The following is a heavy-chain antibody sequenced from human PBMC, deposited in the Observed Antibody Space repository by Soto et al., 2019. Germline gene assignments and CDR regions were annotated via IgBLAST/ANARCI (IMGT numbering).Heavy chain of an antibody. J-gene: IGHJ5*02. D-gene: IGHD6-13*01. CDR2: FDPEDGET. Sequence: ASVKVSCKVSGYTLTELSMHWVRQAPGKGLEWMGGFDPEDGETIYAQKFQGRVTMTEDTSTDTAYMELSSLRSEDTAVYYCATVFEYSSSNWFDPWGQGTLVTAPQ. V-gene: IGHV1-24*01. CDR3: ATVFEYSSSNWFDP. CDR1: GYTLTELS.